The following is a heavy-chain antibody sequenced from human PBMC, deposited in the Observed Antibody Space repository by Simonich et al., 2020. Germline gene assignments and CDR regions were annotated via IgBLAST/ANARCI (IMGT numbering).Heavy chain of an antibody. CDR1: GYTFTGYY. J-gene: IGHJ3*02. CDR2: INPNRGST. Sequence: QVQLVQSGAEVKKPGASVKVSCKASGYTFTGYYMHWVRQAPGQGLEWRGWINPNRGSTNYEQKFQGRVTMTRDTSISTAYMELSRLRSDDTAVYYCARNGLVGILKAFDIWGQGTMVTVSS. CDR3: ARNGLVGILKAFDI. V-gene: IGHV1-2*02. D-gene: IGHD2-21*01.